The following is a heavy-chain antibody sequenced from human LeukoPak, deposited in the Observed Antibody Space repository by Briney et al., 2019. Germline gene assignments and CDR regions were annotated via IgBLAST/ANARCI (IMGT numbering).Heavy chain of an antibody. CDR3: ATNVMGRSGYYPYYFDY. V-gene: IGHV3-23*01. J-gene: IGHJ4*02. D-gene: IGHD3-22*01. CDR1: GFTFSSYG. Sequence: GGTLRLSCAASGFTFSSYGMSWVRQAPGKGLEWVSAISGSGGSTYYADSVKGRFTISRDNSKNTLYLQMNSLRAEDTAVYYCATNVMGRSGYYPYYFDYWGQGTLVTVSS. CDR2: ISGSGGST.